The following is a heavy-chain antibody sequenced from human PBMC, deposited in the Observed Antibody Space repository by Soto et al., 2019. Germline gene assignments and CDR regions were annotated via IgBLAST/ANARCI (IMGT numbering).Heavy chain of an antibody. CDR3: ARDEAFYSSSWYFTWFDP. J-gene: IGHJ5*02. Sequence: APVKVSCKASGYTFTSYAMHWVRQAPGQRLEWMGWINAGNGNTKYSQKFQGRVTITRDTSASTAYMELSSLRSEDTAVYYCARDEAFYSSSWYFTWFDPWGQGTLVTVSS. CDR1: GYTFTSYA. D-gene: IGHD6-13*01. V-gene: IGHV1-3*01. CDR2: INAGNGNT.